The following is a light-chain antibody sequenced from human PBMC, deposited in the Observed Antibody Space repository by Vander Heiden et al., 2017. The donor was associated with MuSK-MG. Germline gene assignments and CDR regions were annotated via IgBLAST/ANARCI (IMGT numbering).Light chain of an antibody. CDR3: KQLHSYPIT. Sequence: MQLTQFPSFLSASVGDSVTISCRASQGISSHLAWYQQKEGRATEVLISTAFTLHNGVPTRVGGSGCRTDFTRTIGSREPGSFETYSCKQLHSYPITFGPKTTMDVK. CDR1: QGISSH. CDR2: TAF. V-gene: IGKV1-9*01. J-gene: IGKJ3*01.